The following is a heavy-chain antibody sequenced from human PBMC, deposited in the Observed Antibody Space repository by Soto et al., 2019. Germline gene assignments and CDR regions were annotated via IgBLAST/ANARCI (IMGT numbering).Heavy chain of an antibody. CDR2: ISVYNGNT. Sequence: GPSVRVSCKASGYTFTSYGISWVRQAPGQGLEWMGWISVYNGNTDYAQKFQGRVTMTTDTSTSTAYMELRSLRSDDTAVYYCATSYDSGFDPWGQGTLVTVSS. CDR3: ATSYDSGFDP. CDR1: GYTFTSYG. D-gene: IGHD5-12*01. J-gene: IGHJ5*02. V-gene: IGHV1-18*04.